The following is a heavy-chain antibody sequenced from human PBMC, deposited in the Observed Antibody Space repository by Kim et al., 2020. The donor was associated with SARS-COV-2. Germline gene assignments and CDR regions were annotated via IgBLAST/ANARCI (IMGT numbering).Heavy chain of an antibody. J-gene: IGHJ4*02. D-gene: IGHD3-10*01. V-gene: IGHV3-23*01. CDR1: GFTFSSYA. CDR2: ISVSGGST. CDR3: AKLQISDSERSSFDY. Sequence: GGSLRLSCAASGFTFSSYAMSWVRQAPGKGLEWVSAISVSGGSTYYADSVKGRFTISRDNSKNTLYLQMNSLRAEDTAVYYCAKLQISDSERSSFDYWGQGTLVTVSS.